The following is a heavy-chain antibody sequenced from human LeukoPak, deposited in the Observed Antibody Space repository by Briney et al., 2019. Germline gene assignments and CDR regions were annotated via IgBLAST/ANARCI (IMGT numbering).Heavy chain of an antibody. CDR2: ISGHNGNT. D-gene: IGHD1-7*01. CDR3: ARSHDWNYIFDM. CDR1: GYTFVTYG. V-gene: IGHV1-18*01. Sequence: ASVKVSCKASGYTFVTYGINWVRQAPGQGPEWMGRISGHNGNTKYGQSHQGRVTMTTDTSTSTGYLELRSLRSDDTAIYYCARSHDWNYIFDMWGEGAMVIVS. J-gene: IGHJ3*02.